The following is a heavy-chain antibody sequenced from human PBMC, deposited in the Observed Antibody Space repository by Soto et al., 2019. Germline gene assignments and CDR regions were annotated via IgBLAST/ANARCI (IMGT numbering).Heavy chain of an antibody. D-gene: IGHD3-3*01. CDR1: GYSFTSYW. V-gene: IGHV5-51*01. Sequence: GESLKISCKGSGYSFTSYWIGWVRQMPGKGLEWMGIIYPGDSDTRYSPSFQGQVTISADKSISTAYLQWSSLKASDTAMYYCARHAGHYDFWSGYNQCMDVWGKGTTVTVSS. CDR2: IYPGDSDT. CDR3: ARHAGHYDFWSGYNQCMDV. J-gene: IGHJ6*04.